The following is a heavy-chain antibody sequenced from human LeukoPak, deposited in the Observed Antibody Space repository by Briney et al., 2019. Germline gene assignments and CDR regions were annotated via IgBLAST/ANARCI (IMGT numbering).Heavy chain of an antibody. V-gene: IGHV4-39*01. J-gene: IGHJ4*02. D-gene: IGHD5-24*01. CDR3: ARQGGYNLYYFDY. CDR2: LYYSGST. CDR1: GGSISSSTYY. Sequence: SETLSLTCTVSGGSISSSTYYCGWIRQPPGKGLEWIGTLYYSGSTYYDPSLKSRVTISVDTSKNQFSLKLSSVTAADTAFYYCARQGGYNLYYFDYWGQGTLVTVSS.